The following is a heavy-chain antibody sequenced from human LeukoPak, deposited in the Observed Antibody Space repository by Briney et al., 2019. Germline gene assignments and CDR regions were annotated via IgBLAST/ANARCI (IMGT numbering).Heavy chain of an antibody. CDR2: ISAHNGNT. J-gene: IGHJ4*02. D-gene: IGHD2-2*01. CDR1: GYTFTSYG. CDR3: AREVRDCSSTSCYLRAFDY. Sequence: GASVKVSCKASGYTFTSYGISWVRQAPGQGLEWMGWISAHNGNTNYAQKLQGRVTMTTDTSTSTAYMELRSLRSDDTAVYYCAREVRDCSSTSCYLRAFDYWGQGTLVTVSS. V-gene: IGHV1-18*01.